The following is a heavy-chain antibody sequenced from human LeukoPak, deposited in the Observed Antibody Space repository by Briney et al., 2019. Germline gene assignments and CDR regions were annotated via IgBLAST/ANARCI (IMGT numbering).Heavy chain of an antibody. Sequence: PSETLSLTCTVSGGSISNYYWSWIRQPPGKGLEWIGYINYSGGTNYNPSLKSRVTILVDTSKNQFSLKLSSVTAADTALYYCARLRETYHGYWGQGTLVTVSS. D-gene: IGHD2-2*01. V-gene: IGHV4-59*08. J-gene: IGHJ4*02. CDR2: INYSGGT. CDR3: ARLRETYHGY. CDR1: GGSISNYY.